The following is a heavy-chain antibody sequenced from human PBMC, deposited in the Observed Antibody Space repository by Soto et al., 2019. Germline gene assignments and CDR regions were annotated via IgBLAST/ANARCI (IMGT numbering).Heavy chain of an antibody. CDR3: AKDLYYGGPTVGY. V-gene: IGHV3-30*18. CDR1: GFTFSSYG. J-gene: IGHJ4*02. CDR2: ISYDGSNK. D-gene: IGHD4-17*01. Sequence: QVQLVESGGGVVQPGRSLRLSCAASGFTFSSYGMHWVRQAPGKGLEWVAVISYDGSNKYYADSVKGRFTISRDNSKNTLYLQMNSLRAEDTAVYYCAKDLYYGGPTVGYWGQGTLVTVSS.